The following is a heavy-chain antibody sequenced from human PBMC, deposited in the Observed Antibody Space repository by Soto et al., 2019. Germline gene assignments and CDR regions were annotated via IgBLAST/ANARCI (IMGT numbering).Heavy chain of an antibody. D-gene: IGHD4-4*01. V-gene: IGHV4-61*03. J-gene: IGHJ4*02. CDR1: GGSVSSGNYY. CDR2: FYYTGST. Sequence: QVQLQESGPGLVKPSETLSLTCTVSGGSVSSGNYYWSWIRQPPGKGLEWIGYFYYTGSTNYNPSLNTRVTISIHASNNHFSLRLSSVTAPPTAVYYCAKSIHYSAASNYSPFDYCRQPTLVTVSS. CDR3: AKSIHYSAASNYSPFDY.